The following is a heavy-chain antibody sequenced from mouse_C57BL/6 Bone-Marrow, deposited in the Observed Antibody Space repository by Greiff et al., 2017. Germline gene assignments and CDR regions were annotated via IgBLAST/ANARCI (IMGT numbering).Heavy chain of an antibody. CDR2: ISAGGSYT. CDR3: ASAESAGYFEDYYAMDY. Sequence: EVQVVESGGGLVKPGGSLKLSCAASGFTFSSYAMSWVPQTPEKRLEWVATISAGGSYTYYPDNLKGRFTISRDNAKNTLYLQMSHLKSEDTAMYYCASAESAGYFEDYYAMDYWGQGTSVTVSS. J-gene: IGHJ4*01. V-gene: IGHV5-4*01. CDR1: GFTFSSYA. D-gene: IGHD2-3*01.